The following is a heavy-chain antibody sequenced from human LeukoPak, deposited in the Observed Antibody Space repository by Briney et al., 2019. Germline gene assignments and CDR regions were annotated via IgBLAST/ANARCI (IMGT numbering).Heavy chain of an antibody. V-gene: IGHV4-39*01. J-gene: IGHJ4*02. CDR3: ARQRWGDYGRVDY. CDR2: IYYSGST. Sequence: SETLSLTCTVPGGSIRSSSYYWGWLRQPPGKGLEWIGSIYYSGSTYYNPSLKSRVTISVDTSKNQFSLNLNSVTAADTAVYYCARQRWGDYGRVDYWGQGTLVTVSS. CDR1: GGSIRSSSYY. D-gene: IGHD4/OR15-4a*01.